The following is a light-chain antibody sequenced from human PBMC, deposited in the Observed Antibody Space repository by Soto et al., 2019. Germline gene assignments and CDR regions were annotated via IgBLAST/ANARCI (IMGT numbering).Light chain of an antibody. V-gene: IGKV1-6*01. J-gene: IGKJ2*01. CDR2: AAS. Sequence: AIQMTQSPSSLSASIGDRVTITCRASQGIRNDLGWYQQKPGKAPKLLIYAASTLQSGVPSRFSGSGSGADCTLTISSLQPEDFAPYFCLQDYNYPRTFGQGTKLEI. CDR1: QGIRND. CDR3: LQDYNYPRT.